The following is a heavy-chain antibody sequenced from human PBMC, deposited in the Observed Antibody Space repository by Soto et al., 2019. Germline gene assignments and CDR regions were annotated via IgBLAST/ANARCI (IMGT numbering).Heavy chain of an antibody. D-gene: IGHD5-12*01. CDR2: IIPILGIA. CDR3: ARVSEYSGYDYYYYYIDV. CDR1: GGTFSSYT. Sequence: SVKVSCKASGGTFSSYTISWVRQAPGQGLEWMGRIIPILGIANYAQKFQGRVTITADKSTSTAYMELSSLRSEDTAVYYCARVSEYSGYDYYYYYIDVCGKGTTVTVSS. J-gene: IGHJ6*03. V-gene: IGHV1-69*02.